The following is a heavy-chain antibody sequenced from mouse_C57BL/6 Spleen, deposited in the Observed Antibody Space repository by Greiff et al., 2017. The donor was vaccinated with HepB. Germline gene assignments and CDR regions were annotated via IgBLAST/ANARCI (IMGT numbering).Heavy chain of an antibody. CDR1: GYTFTDYN. V-gene: IGHV1-18*01. Sequence: EVQLQQSGPELVKPGASVKIPCKASGYTFTDYNMDWVKQSHGKSLEWIGDINPNNGGTIYNQKFKGKATLTVDKSSSTAYMELRSLTSEDTAVYYCARGDYYGRSAYWGQGTLVTVSA. CDR3: ARGDYYGRSAY. D-gene: IGHD1-1*01. J-gene: IGHJ3*01. CDR2: INPNNGGT.